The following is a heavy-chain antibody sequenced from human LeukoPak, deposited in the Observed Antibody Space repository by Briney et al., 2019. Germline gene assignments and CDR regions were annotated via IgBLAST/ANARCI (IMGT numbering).Heavy chain of an antibody. V-gene: IGHV4-59*01. CDR1: GGSISYYY. Sequence: SETLSLTCTVSGGSISYYYWSWIRQPPGKGLEWVGYIYYSGSTKYNPALRRRGTISVDTSKIQCSLKVSSVTAADTAVYYCTRGGDDWYAFDIWGQGRMVTVSS. CDR2: IYYSGST. J-gene: IGHJ3*02. CDR3: TRGGDDWYAFDI. D-gene: IGHD3-9*01.